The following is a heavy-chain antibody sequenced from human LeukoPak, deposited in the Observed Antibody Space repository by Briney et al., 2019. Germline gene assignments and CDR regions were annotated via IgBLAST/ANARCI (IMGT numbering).Heavy chain of an antibody. Sequence: PSETLSLTCTVSGGSISSYYWSWIRQPPGKGLEWIGYIYYSGSTNYNPSLKSRVTISVDTSKNQFSLKLSSVTAADTAVYYCARFMTRSIAAAGGGWFDPWGQGTLVTVSS. CDR3: ARFMTRSIAAAGGGWFDP. V-gene: IGHV4-59*01. D-gene: IGHD6-13*01. CDR2: IYYSGST. CDR1: GGSISSYY. J-gene: IGHJ5*02.